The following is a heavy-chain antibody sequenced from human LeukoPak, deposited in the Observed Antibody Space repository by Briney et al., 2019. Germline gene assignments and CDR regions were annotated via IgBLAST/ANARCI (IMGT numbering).Heavy chain of an antibody. Sequence: GGSLRLSCAASGFTFSSYGMHWVRQAPGKGLEWLAFIRYDGSNKYYADSVKGRFTISRDNSKNTLYLQMNSLRAEDTAVYYCAKGDSSGYYYFDYWGQGTLVTVSS. CDR3: AKGDSSGYYYFDY. CDR1: GFTFSSYG. J-gene: IGHJ4*02. V-gene: IGHV3-30*02. CDR2: IRYDGSNK. D-gene: IGHD3-22*01.